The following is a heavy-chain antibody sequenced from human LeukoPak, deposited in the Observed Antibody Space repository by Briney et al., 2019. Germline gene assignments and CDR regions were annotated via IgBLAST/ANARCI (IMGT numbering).Heavy chain of an antibody. J-gene: IGHJ6*02. CDR1: GFTFSDNY. CDR3: ARGPGAPGSYYYYYGMDV. CDR2: ISSSGSTI. D-gene: IGHD3-10*01. V-gene: IGHV3-11*01. Sequence: PGGSLALSCPAPGFTFSDNYRSGIPKAQGKGLGWVSNISSSGSTIYYADSVKGRFTISRDNAKNSLYLQMNSLRAEDTAVYYCARGPGAPGSYYYYYGMDVWGQGTTVTVSS.